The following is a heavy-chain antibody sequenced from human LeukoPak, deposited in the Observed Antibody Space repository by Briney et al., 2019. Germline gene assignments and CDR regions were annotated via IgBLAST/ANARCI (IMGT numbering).Heavy chain of an antibody. V-gene: IGHV3-64D*06. Sequence: GGSLRLSCSASGFIFSSYAMHWARQAPGKGLEYVSAISSNGGGTYYADSVKGRFTISRDSSKNTLYLQMSSLRAEDTAVYYCVKPRDGYNWGAFDIWGQGTMVTVSS. CDR3: VKPRDGYNWGAFDI. J-gene: IGHJ3*02. CDR2: ISSNGGGT. D-gene: IGHD5-24*01. CDR1: GFIFSSYA.